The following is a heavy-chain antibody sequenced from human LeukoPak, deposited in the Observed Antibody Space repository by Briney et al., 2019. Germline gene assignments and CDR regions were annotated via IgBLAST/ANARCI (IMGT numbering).Heavy chain of an antibody. CDR3: ARTYTAVHYFDY. J-gene: IGHJ4*02. V-gene: IGHV1-2*02. CDR2: INPNSGGT. D-gene: IGHD2-21*02. Sequence: ASVKVSCKASGYTFTGYYMHWVRQAPGQGFEWMGWINPNSGGTNYAQKFQGRVTMTRDTSISTAYMELSRLTSDDTALYYCARTYTAVHYFDYWGQGTLVTVSS. CDR1: GYTFTGYY.